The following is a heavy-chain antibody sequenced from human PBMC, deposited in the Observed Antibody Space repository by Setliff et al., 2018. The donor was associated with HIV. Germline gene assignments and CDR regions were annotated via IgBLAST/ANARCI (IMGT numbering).Heavy chain of an antibody. CDR1: GFIFSSYA. J-gene: IGHJ4*02. CDR3: TTQASSSNSV. D-gene: IGHD2-2*01. CDR2: IRSKPNNYAT. Sequence: GGSLRLSCAASGFIFSSYAMSWVRQAPGKGLEWVSAIRSKPNNYATTYAASVKGRFTISRDDSKNTAYLQMNSLKTEDTAVYYCTTQASSSNSVWGQGTLVTVSS. V-gene: IGHV3-73*01.